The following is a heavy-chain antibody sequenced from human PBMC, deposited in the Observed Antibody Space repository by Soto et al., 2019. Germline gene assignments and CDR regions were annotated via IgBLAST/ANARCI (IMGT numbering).Heavy chain of an antibody. CDR3: ARPPESGFSPPYYYYGMDV. D-gene: IGHD3-10*01. CDR1: GFTFSNYG. Sequence: QVHLVESGGGVVQAERSLRLSCATSGFTFSNYGMHWVRQGPGKGLEWVAVIWYDGSEKYYADSVKGRFTISRDNSKNTMYLQMNSLRAEDTAVYYCARPPESGFSPPYYYYGMDVWGQGTTVTVSS. V-gene: IGHV3-33*01. CDR2: IWYDGSEK. J-gene: IGHJ6*02.